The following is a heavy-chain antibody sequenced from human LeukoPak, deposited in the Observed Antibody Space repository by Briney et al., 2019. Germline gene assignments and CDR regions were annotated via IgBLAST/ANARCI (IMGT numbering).Heavy chain of an antibody. CDR1: GFTFSSYP. Sequence: GGSLRLSCAASGFTFSSYPLHWVRQAPGKGLEWVSLISYDGSKIYYADSVKGRFTISRDNSKNTLYLQMNSLRAEDTAVYYCARESGWGLPHAFDFWGQGTMVTVSS. J-gene: IGHJ3*01. CDR3: ARESGWGLPHAFDF. V-gene: IGHV3-30-3*01. CDR2: ISYDGSKI. D-gene: IGHD3-3*01.